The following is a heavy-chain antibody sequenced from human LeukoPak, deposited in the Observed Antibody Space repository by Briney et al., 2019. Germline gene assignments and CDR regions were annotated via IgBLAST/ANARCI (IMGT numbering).Heavy chain of an antibody. CDR2: IYPGDSDT. D-gene: IGHD3-22*01. V-gene: IGHV5-51*01. CDR3: ARGAPEYYYDSSGYYSDY. CDR1: GYSFTSYW. Sequence: NRGESLKISCKGSGYSFTSYWIGWVRQMPGKGLEWMGIIYPGDSDTRYSPSFQGQVTISADKSISTAYLQWSSLKASDTAMYYCARGAPEYYYDSSGYYSDYWGQGTLVTVSS. J-gene: IGHJ4*02.